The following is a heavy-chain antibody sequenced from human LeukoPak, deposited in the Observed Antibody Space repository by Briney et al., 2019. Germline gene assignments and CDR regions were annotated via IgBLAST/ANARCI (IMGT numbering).Heavy chain of an antibody. J-gene: IGHJ3*02. D-gene: IGHD1-26*01. CDR1: GYTFTSYA. CDR2: INAGNGNT. V-gene: IGHV1-3*01. CDR3: ARPISGGDAFDI. Sequence: ASVKVSCKASGYTFTSYAMHWVRQAPGQRLEWMGWINAGNGNTKYSQKFQGRVTITRDTSASTAYMELSSLRSEDTAVYYCARPISGGDAFDIWGQGTMVTVSS.